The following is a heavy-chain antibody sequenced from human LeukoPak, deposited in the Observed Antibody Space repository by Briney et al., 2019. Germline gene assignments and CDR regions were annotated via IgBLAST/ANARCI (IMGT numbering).Heavy chain of an antibody. CDR2: IDSDASRT. D-gene: IGHD2-15*01. CDR3: ARYCNGDTCDGALDL. V-gene: IGHV3-74*01. J-gene: IGHJ3*01. CDR1: GFTFNNYW. Sequence: PGGSLRLSCAASGFTFNNYWIHWVRQVPGKDLMWVSRIDSDASRTNYADSVKDRFTISRDNVKNMVYLQMSSLTVEDTAVYYCARYCNGDTCDGALDLWGQGTLVTVSS.